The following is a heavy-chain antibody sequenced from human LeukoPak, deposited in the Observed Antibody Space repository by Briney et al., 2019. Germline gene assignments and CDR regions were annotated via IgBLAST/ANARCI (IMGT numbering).Heavy chain of an antibody. Sequence: GGSLRLSCAVSGFSLSRYGVHWVRQAPGKGLEWVAVLWSDGTTTYYRDSVKGRFTISRDNSNNTLYLQMNSLRAEDTAMYYCARDWGIAIGVPYFFDYWGQGTLVTVSS. D-gene: IGHD6-19*01. CDR3: ARDWGIAIGVPYFFDY. J-gene: IGHJ4*02. CDR1: GFSLSRYG. CDR2: LWSDGTTT. V-gene: IGHV3-33*01.